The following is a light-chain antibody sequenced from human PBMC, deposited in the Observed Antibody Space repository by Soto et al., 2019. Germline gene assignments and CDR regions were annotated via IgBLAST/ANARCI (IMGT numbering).Light chain of an antibody. CDR1: QSVSIS. Sequence: EIVLTQSPATLSLSLGERATLSCRASQSVSISLAWYQQKPGQAPRLLIYDASNRATGIPARFSGSGSGTDFTLTISSLEPEDFAVYFCQQRSIWPITFGQGTRLETK. J-gene: IGKJ5*01. CDR2: DAS. V-gene: IGKV3-11*01. CDR3: QQRSIWPIT.